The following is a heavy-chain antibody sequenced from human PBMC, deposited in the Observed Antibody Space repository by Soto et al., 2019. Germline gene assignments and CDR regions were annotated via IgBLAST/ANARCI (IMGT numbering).Heavy chain of an antibody. V-gene: IGHV4-59*11. D-gene: IGHD3-22*01. CDR2: IYYTGGT. CDR3: ARDPLIEGRGPNGFDP. CDR1: GGSIYNHY. Sequence: PSETLSLTCTVSGGSIYNHYWGWVRQPPGKGLEWIGYIYYTGGTSYNPSLKSRVTISRDNAENTLYLQMNSLRAEDTAMYYCARDPLIEGRGPNGFDPWGQGTLVTVSS. J-gene: IGHJ5*02.